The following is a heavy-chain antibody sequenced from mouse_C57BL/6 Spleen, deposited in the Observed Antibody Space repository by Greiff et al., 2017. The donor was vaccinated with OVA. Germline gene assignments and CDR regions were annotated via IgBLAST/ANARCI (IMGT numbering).Heavy chain of an antibody. D-gene: IGHD1-1*01. CDR2: INPSNGGT. J-gene: IGHJ4*01. CDR3: ARYTPITTVVAYGAMDY. Sequence: QVQLQQSGTELVKPGASVKLSCKASGYTFTSYWMHWVKQRPGQGLEWIGNINPSNGGTNYNEKFKSKATLTVDKSSSTAYMQLSSLTSEDSAVYYCARYTPITTVVAYGAMDYWGQGTSVTVSS. CDR1: GYTFTSYW. V-gene: IGHV1-53*01.